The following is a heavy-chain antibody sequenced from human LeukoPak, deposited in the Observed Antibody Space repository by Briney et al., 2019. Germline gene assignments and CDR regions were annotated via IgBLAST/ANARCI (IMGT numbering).Heavy chain of an antibody. CDR1: GYTFTSYG. CDR3: ARVVSSSPLNNWFDP. Sequence: AASVKVSCKASGYTFTSYGISGVRQAPGQGVEWMGWISAYNGNTNYAQKLQGRVTMTTETSTSTAYMELRSLRSDDTAVYYCARVVSSSPLNNWFDPWGQGTLVTVSS. V-gene: IGHV1-18*01. D-gene: IGHD6-13*01. J-gene: IGHJ5*02. CDR2: ISAYNGNT.